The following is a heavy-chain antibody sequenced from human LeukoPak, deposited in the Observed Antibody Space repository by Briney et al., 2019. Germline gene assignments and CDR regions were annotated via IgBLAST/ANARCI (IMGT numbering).Heavy chain of an antibody. D-gene: IGHD3-9*01. CDR1: GFTFSSYA. CDR2: ISGSGGST. J-gene: IGHJ4*02. Sequence: SGGSLRLSCAASGFTFSSYAMSWVRQAPGKGLEWVSAISGSGGSTYYADSVKGRFTISRDNSKNTLYLQMNSLRAEDTAVYYCAKDGHDILTGSDFDYWGQGTLVTVSS. V-gene: IGHV3-23*01. CDR3: AKDGHDILTGSDFDY.